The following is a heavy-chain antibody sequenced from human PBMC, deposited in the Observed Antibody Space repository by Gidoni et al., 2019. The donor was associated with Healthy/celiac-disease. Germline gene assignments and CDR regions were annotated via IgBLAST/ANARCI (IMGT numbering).Heavy chain of an antibody. D-gene: IGHD4-17*01. CDR3: AREGKRTTVTTDY. CDR2: INAGNGNT. Sequence: QVQLVQSGAEVKKPGASVKVSCQASGYTFTSYAMHWVRQAPGQRLEWMGWINAGNGNTKYSQKFQGRVTITRDTSASTAYMELSSLRSEDTAVYYCAREGKRTTVTTDYWGQGTLVTVSS. CDR1: GYTFTSYA. J-gene: IGHJ4*02. V-gene: IGHV1-3*01.